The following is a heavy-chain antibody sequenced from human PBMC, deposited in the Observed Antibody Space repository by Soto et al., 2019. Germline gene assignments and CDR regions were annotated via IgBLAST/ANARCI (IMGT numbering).Heavy chain of an antibody. J-gene: IGHJ6*02. V-gene: IGHV5-51*01. CDR3: ARSGDIVVVPSASGMDV. Sequence: PGESLKISCRGSGNSFTIYWIDWVPQIPGKGLEWMGIIYPGDSDTRYSSSFQGQVTISADKSISTSYLQWSSLKAADTAMYYCARSGDIVVVPSASGMDVWGQGTTVTVSS. CDR1: GNSFTIYW. D-gene: IGHD2-2*01. CDR2: IYPGDSDT.